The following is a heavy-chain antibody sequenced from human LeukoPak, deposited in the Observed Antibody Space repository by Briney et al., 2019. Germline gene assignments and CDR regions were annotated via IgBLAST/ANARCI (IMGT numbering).Heavy chain of an antibody. Sequence: GGSLRLSCAASGFTFSTYWMSWVRQAPGKGLDWVANIKQDGSEKYYVDSVKGRFTISRDNTKNSLYLQMNSLRAEDTAVYYCARETYGIFDYWGQGTLVTVSS. V-gene: IGHV3-7*01. CDR3: ARETYGIFDY. J-gene: IGHJ4*02. CDR1: GFTFSTYW. CDR2: IKQDGSEK. D-gene: IGHD4-17*01.